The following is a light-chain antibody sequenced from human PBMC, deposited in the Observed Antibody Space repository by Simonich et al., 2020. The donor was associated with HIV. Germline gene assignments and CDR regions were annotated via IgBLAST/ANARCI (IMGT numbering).Light chain of an antibody. V-gene: IGKV3-20*01. CDR2: DAS. Sequence: EIVMTQSPDTLSVPPGERATLSCRASQSVGINLAWYQQKPGQAPRLLIYDASSRATGIPGRFSGSGSGTDFTLTISRLEPEDFAVYYCQQYGSSQTFAQGTKVEIK. CDR1: QSVGIN. CDR3: QQYGSSQT. J-gene: IGKJ1*01.